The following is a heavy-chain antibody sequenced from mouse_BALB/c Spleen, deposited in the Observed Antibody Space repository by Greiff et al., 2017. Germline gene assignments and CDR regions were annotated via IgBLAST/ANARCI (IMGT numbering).Heavy chain of an antibody. CDR2: ISSGGSYT. D-gene: IGHD3-1*01. CDR3: ARKAEVGAFDY. V-gene: IGHV5-9-1*01. CDR1: GFTFSSYA. J-gene: IGHJ2*01. Sequence: DVMLVESGGGLVKPGGSLKLSCAASGFTFSSYAMSWVRQTPEKRLEWVATISSGGSYTYYPDSVKGRFTISRDNAKNTLYLQMSSLRSEDTAMYYCARKAEVGAFDYWGQGTTLTVSS.